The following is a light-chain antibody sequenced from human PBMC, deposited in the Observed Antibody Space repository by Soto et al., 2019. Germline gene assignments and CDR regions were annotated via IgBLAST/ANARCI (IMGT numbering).Light chain of an antibody. V-gene: IGKV3-20*01. CDR2: GAS. CDR3: QQYGSSPPRT. Sequence: EIVMTQSPATLCVSPGGRATLSCRASQTISGTLAWYQQKPGQAPRLLIYGASSRATGIPDRFSGSGSGTDFTLTISRLEPEDFAVYYCQQYGSSPPRTFGQGTKVDIK. CDR1: QTISGT. J-gene: IGKJ1*01.